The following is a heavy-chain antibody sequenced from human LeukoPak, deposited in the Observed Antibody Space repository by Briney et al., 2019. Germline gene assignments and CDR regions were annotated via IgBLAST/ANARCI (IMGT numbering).Heavy chain of an antibody. D-gene: IGHD6-13*01. Sequence: GSLRLSCAASGFTFSSYAMHWVRQAPGKGLEWVAVISYDGSNKYYADSVKGRFTISRDQSENTLYLQMNSLRPDDAAVYYCAKDNLAGYSSSWSAFDVWGQGTMVTVSS. CDR3: AKDNLAGYSSSWSAFDV. J-gene: IGHJ3*01. V-gene: IGHV3-30-3*01. CDR1: GFTFSSYA. CDR2: ISYDGSNK.